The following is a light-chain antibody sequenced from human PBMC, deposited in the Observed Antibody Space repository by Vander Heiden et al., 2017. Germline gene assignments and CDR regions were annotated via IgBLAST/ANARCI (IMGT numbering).Light chain of an antibody. V-gene: IGLV2-14*01. CDR3: SSYTSSSTLPWV. CDR1: SSDVGGYNY. Sequence: QSALTQPASVSGSPGQSITISCTGTSSDVGGYNYVSWYQQHPGKAPKLMIYEVSNRPSGVSNRFSGSNSGNTASLTISGLQAEDEADYYCSSYTSSSTLPWVFGTGTKVTVL. J-gene: IGLJ1*01. CDR2: EVS.